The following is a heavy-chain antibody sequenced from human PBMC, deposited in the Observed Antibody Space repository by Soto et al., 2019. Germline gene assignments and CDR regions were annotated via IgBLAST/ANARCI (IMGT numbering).Heavy chain of an antibody. J-gene: IGHJ6*02. Sequence: GXLGLSCACSGFTFSIYSMNWVRQAPGKGLEWVSSISSSSSYIYYADSVKGRFTISRDNAKNSLYLQMNSLRAEDTAVYYCARDPPYSSSSHYYYYGMDVWGQGTTVTVSS. CDR1: GFTFSIYS. D-gene: IGHD6-6*01. CDR3: ARDPPYSSSSHYYYYGMDV. CDR2: ISSSSSYI. V-gene: IGHV3-21*01.